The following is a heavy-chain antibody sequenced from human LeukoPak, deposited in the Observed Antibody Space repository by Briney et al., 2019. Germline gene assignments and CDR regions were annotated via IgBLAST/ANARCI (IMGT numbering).Heavy chain of an antibody. CDR1: GYSISSGYY. Sequence: SETLSVTCAVSGYSISSGYYWGWIRQPPGKGLEWIGSIYHSGSTYYNPSLKSRVTISVDTSKNQFSLKLSSVTAADTAVYYCARDSYCGGDCAARAVDYWGQGTLVTVSS. D-gene: IGHD2-21*02. CDR3: ARDSYCGGDCAARAVDY. J-gene: IGHJ4*02. CDR2: IYHSGST. V-gene: IGHV4-38-2*01.